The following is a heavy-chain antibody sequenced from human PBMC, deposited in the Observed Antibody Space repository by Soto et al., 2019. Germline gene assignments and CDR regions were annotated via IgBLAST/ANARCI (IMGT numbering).Heavy chain of an antibody. D-gene: IGHD5-12*01. V-gene: IGHV1-69*06. Sequence: SVKVSCKASGGTFSSYAISWVRQAPGQGLEWMGGIIPIFGTANYAQKFQGRVTITADKSTSTAYMELSSLRSEDTAVYYCARGGYNSWAYYYYGMDVWGQGTTVTVSS. CDR2: IIPIFGTA. CDR1: GGTFSSYA. CDR3: ARGGYNSWAYYYYGMDV. J-gene: IGHJ6*02.